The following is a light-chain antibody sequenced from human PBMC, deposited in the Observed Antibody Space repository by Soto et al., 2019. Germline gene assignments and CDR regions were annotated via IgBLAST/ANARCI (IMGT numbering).Light chain of an antibody. J-gene: IGLJ1*01. V-gene: IGLV2-8*01. CDR2: EVS. Sequence: QSALTQPPSASGSPGQSVTISCTGTSSAIGAYIYVSWYQQHPGKAPKLMISEVSRRPSGVPERFSGSKSGNTASLTVSGLQADDEAHYYCSSYAGSNNFVFGTGTKLTVL. CDR1: SSAIGAYIY. CDR3: SSYAGSNNFV.